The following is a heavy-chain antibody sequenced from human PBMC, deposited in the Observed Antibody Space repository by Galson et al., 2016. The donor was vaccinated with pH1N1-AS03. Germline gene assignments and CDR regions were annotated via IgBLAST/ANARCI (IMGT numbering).Heavy chain of an antibody. Sequence: SVKVSCKASGYTFSRYYMHWMRQAPGQGPEWMGVIDPSIGSTTYAPKFQGRVTMTRDTATTTAYMELSSLRSDDTAVYYCATYGSGSRGGFDCWRQGDLSTVSS. CDR1: GYTFSRYY. CDR2: IDPSIGST. V-gene: IGHV1-46*01. CDR3: ATYGSGSRGGFDC. J-gene: IGHJ4*02. D-gene: IGHD3-10*01.